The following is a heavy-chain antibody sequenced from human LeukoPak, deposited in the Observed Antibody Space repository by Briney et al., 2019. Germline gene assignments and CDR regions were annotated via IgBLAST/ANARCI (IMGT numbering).Heavy chain of an antibody. CDR3: ARQIASAGTAGFDF. Sequence: SETLTLTCTVSGGSICRYYWSWIRQPAGKGLEWIVRIYSTGSTNYNPTLKSRVTMSVDTSKNQFSLRLRSVAAADTAVYYCARQIASAGTAGFDFRGQGALVTVSS. V-gene: IGHV4-4*07. CDR1: GGSICRYY. CDR2: IYSTGST. J-gene: IGHJ4*02. D-gene: IGHD6-13*01.